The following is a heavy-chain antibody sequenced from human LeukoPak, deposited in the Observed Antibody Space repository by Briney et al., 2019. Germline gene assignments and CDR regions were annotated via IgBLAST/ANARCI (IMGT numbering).Heavy chain of an antibody. CDR3: ARARSPIAAAGPWSWYFDL. Sequence: SETLSLTCTVSGGSISSSSYYWGWIRQPPGKGLEWIGYIYYSGSTNYNPSLKSRVTISVDTSKNQFSLKLSSVTAADTAVYYCARARSPIAAAGPWSWYFDLWGRGTLVTVSS. CDR2: IYYSGST. J-gene: IGHJ2*01. V-gene: IGHV4-61*05. CDR1: GGSISSSSYY. D-gene: IGHD6-13*01.